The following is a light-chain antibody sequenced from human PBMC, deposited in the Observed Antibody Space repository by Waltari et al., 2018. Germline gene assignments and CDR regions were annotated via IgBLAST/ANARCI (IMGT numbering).Light chain of an antibody. CDR3: ATWDDTLSAPV. CDR1: NSGVGHNS. J-gene: IGLJ3*02. CDR2: AND. V-gene: IGLV1-44*01. Sequence: QSTLTQPPSASATPGQKVFISCSRGNSGVGHNSVHWYQRLPGTAPKLLIFANDQRPSGVSDRFSASKSGDSASLVISALQSDDEGDYFCATWDDTLSAPVFGGGTRVTVL.